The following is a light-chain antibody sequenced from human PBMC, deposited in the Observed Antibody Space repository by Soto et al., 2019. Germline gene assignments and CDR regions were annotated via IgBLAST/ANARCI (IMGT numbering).Light chain of an antibody. V-gene: IGKV1-17*01. CDR1: QSISSY. CDR2: SAP. J-gene: IGKJ1*01. CDR3: LQSYTYPWT. Sequence: DIQMTHSPSSLSASLGDRVSITCRASQSISSYLAWFQQRPGNVPKRLIFSAPSLQSGVPSRFSGSGSGTEFTLTISSLQPEDLATYYCLQSYTYPWTFGQGTKVDIK.